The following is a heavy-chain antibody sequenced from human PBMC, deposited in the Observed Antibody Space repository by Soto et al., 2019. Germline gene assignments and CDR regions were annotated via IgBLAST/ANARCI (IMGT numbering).Heavy chain of an antibody. V-gene: IGHV4-31*03. J-gene: IGHJ6*02. Sequence: QVQLQESGPGLVKPSQTLSLTCTVSGGSISSGGYYWSWIRQHPGKGLEWIGYIYYSGSTYYNPSLKSRVTISVETSKNQFSLKLSSVTAADTAVYYCARDSSGYTNYYYYGMDVWGQGTTVTVSS. CDR2: IYYSGST. D-gene: IGHD3-22*01. CDR3: ARDSSGYTNYYYYGMDV. CDR1: GGSISSGGYY.